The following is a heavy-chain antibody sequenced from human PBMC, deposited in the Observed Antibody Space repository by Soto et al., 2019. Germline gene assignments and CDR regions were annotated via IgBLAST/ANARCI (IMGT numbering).Heavy chain of an antibody. V-gene: IGHV3-23*01. CDR3: AKDRRAGGNSAFYFYF. J-gene: IGHJ4*03. CDR1: GFKFSNYA. D-gene: IGHD3-16*01. CDR2: ISATGGGT. Sequence: GSLRLSCAASGFKFSNYAMSWVRQAPGKGLEWVSLISATGGGTYYADSVKGRFTISRDNSHNTLYLQVHSLTAEDTAVYYCAKDRRAGGNSAFYFYFWGHGAQVTVSS.